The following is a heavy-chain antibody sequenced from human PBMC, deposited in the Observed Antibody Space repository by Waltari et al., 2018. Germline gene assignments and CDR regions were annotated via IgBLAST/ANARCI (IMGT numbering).Heavy chain of an antibody. CDR3: ADLYCSSTTCHLFDY. D-gene: IGHD2-2*01. CDR2: IFWDDEK. V-gene: IGHV2-5*02. J-gene: IGHJ4*02. Sequence: QITLNESGPTLVKPTQTLPLTCTFSGFSLSTSRVGVGWIRQPPGKALDWLTLIFWDDEKRYRASMKSRLTITKDTAKNQVVHAMTNMDPADTATYYCADLYCSSTTCHLFDYWGQGTLVTVSS. CDR1: GFSLSTSRVG.